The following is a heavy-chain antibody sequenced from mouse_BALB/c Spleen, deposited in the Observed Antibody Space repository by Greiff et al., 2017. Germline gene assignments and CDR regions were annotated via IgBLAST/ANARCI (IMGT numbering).Heavy chain of an antibody. CDR3: ARDRFFAY. V-gene: IGHV7-3*02. Sequence: EVQVVESGGGLVQPGGSLRLSCATSGFTFTDYYMSWVRQPPGKALEWLGFIRNKANGYTTEYSASVKGRFTISRDNSQSILYLQMNTLRAEDSATYYCARDRFFAYWGQGTLVTVSA. J-gene: IGHJ3*01. CDR1: GFTFTDYY. CDR2: IRNKANGYTT.